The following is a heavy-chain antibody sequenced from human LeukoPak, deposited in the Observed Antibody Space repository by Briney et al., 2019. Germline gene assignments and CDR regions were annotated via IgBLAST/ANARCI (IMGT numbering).Heavy chain of an antibody. J-gene: IGHJ4*02. CDR2: IYHSGST. Sequence: SETLSLTCAVSGGSISSGDYSWSWIRQPPGKGLEWIGYIYHSGSTYYNPSLKSRVTISVDRSKNQFSLELSSVTAADTAVYYCARMDSSGYYFGVDYWGQGTLVTVSS. V-gene: IGHV4-30-2*01. D-gene: IGHD3-22*01. CDR1: GGSISSGDYS. CDR3: ARMDSSGYYFGVDY.